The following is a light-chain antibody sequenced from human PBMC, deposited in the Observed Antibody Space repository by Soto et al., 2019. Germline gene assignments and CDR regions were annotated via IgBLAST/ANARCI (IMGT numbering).Light chain of an antibody. CDR2: GNT. CDR3: QAYDRSLNGWV. Sequence: QSVLTQPPSVSGAPGQRVTISCTGSASNIGADYDAHWCQQLPGAAPQLLIYGNTNRPSGVPDRISGSKSGASAYLSITGLQAEDEADYYCQAYDRSLNGWVFGGGTKLTVL. V-gene: IGLV1-40*01. CDR1: ASNIGADYD. J-gene: IGLJ3*02.